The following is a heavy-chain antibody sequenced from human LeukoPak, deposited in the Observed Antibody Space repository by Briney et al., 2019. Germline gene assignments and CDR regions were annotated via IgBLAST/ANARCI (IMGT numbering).Heavy chain of an antibody. Sequence: GASVKVSCKASGGTFSSYAISWVRQAPGQGLEWMGGIIPIFGTANYAQKFQGRVTITTDESTSTAYMELSSLRSEVTAVYYCAREICSSTSCYNWFDPWGQGTLVTVSS. CDR3: AREICSSTSCYNWFDP. CDR1: GGTFSSYA. CDR2: IIPIFGTA. V-gene: IGHV1-69*05. D-gene: IGHD2-2*01. J-gene: IGHJ5*02.